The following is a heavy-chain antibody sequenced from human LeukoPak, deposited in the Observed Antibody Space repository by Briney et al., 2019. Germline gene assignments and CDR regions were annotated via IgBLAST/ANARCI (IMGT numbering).Heavy chain of an antibody. CDR2: ISGSGGST. Sequence: AGGSLKLSCAASGFTFSNYAMSWVRQAPGKGLEWVSGISGSGGSTYYADSVKGRFTISRDNSKNTLYLQMNSLRAEDTAVYYCAKDLVVVTAIPGDYFDYWGQGTLVTVSS. D-gene: IGHD2-21*02. J-gene: IGHJ4*02. V-gene: IGHV3-23*01. CDR3: AKDLVVVTAIPGDYFDY. CDR1: GFTFSNYA.